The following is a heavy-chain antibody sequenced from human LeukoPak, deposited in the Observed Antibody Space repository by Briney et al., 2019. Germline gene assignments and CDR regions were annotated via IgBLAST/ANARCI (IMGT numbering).Heavy chain of an antibody. D-gene: IGHD3-9*01. CDR1: GFTFSDYY. CDR3: AKGLYDWLSDTDY. Sequence: PGGSLRLSCAASGFTFSDYYMSWIRQAPGKGLEWVSYISSSGSTIYYADSVKGRFTISRDNAKNSLYLQMNSLRAEDTAVYYCAKGLYDWLSDTDYWGQGTLVTVSS. J-gene: IGHJ4*02. V-gene: IGHV3-11*04. CDR2: ISSSGSTI.